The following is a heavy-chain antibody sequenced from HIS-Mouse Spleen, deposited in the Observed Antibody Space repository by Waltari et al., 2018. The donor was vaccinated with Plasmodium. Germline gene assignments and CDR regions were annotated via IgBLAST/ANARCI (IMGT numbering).Heavy chain of an antibody. CDR3: ASSWYWYFDL. CDR2: IKQDGSEK. V-gene: IGHV3-7*01. D-gene: IGHD6-13*01. J-gene: IGHJ2*01. CDR1: GFPFSSYW. Sequence: EVQLVESGGGLVQPGGSLTLSCAAYGFPFSSYWMSWVRQAPGKGLGWVANIKQDGSEKYYVDSVKGRFTISRDNAKNSLYLQMNSLRAEDTAVYYCASSWYWYFDLWGRGTLVTVSS.